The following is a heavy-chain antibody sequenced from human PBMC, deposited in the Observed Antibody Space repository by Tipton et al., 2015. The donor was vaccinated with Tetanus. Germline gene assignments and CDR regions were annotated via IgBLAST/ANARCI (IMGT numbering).Heavy chain of an antibody. CDR2: VYYSGST. V-gene: IGHV4-61*01. J-gene: IGHJ4*02. CDR3: ATIKSNNAYDLLNIGLAVAGYFDH. D-gene: IGHD6-19*01. CDR1: GASVSRSSHY. Sequence: LRLSCTVSGASVSRSSHYWTWIRQPPGKELEWVGYVYYSGSTNYHPSLKGRLTISVDTSKNQFSLNLRSVITADTAVYYCATIKSNNAYDLLNIGLAVAGYFDHWGRGTLVTVAS.